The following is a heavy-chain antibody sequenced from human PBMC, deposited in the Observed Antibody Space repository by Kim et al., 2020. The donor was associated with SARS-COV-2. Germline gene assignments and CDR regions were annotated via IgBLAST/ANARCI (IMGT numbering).Heavy chain of an antibody. J-gene: IGHJ4*02. CDR2: IYSCGST. CDR1: GFTVSSNY. Sequence: GGSLRLSCAASGFTVSSNYMSWVRQAPGKGLEWVSVIYSCGSTYYADSVKGRFTISRDNSKNTLYLQMNSLRAEDTAVYYCARLEVGALDYWGQGTLVTVSS. V-gene: IGHV3-53*01. CDR3: ARLEVGALDY. D-gene: IGHD1-26*01.